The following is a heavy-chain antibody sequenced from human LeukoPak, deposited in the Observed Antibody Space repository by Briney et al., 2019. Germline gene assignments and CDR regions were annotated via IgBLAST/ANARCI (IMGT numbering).Heavy chain of an antibody. J-gene: IGHJ4*02. V-gene: IGHV3-33*06. D-gene: IGHD4-11*01. CDR3: AKGSNLDY. Sequence: GRSLRLSCAASGFSFSDYGMHWVRQAPGKGLEWVAVIWYDGTNKNYADSVEGRFTISRDNSKNTLYLQMNSLRAEDTAVYYCAKGSNLDYWGQGTLVTVSS. CDR1: GFSFSDYG. CDR2: IWYDGTNK.